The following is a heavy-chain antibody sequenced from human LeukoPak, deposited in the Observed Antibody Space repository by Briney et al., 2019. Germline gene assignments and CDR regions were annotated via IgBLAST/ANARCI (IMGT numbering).Heavy chain of an antibody. D-gene: IGHD6-13*01. CDR3: ARVKASSSWYEGFDP. J-gene: IGHJ5*02. CDR2: ISSSSSYI. Sequence: GGSLRLSCAASGFTFSSYSMNWVRQAPGKGLEWVSSISSSSSYIYYADSVKGRFTISRDNAKNSLYLQMNSLRAEDTAVYYCARVKASSSWYEGFDPWGQGTLVTVSS. CDR1: GFTFSSYS. V-gene: IGHV3-21*01.